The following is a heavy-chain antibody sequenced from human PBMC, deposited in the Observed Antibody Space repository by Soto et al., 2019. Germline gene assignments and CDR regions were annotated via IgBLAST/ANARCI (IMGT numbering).Heavy chain of an antibody. J-gene: IGHJ6*02. D-gene: IGHD2-2*02. Sequence: GGSLRLSCAASGFTFSSYGMHWVRQAPGKGLEWVAVIWYDGSNKYYADSVKGRFTISRDNSKNTLYPQMNSLRAEDTAVYYCARDEDIVVVPAALPYYGMDVWGQGTTVTVSS. V-gene: IGHV3-33*01. CDR2: IWYDGSNK. CDR1: GFTFSSYG. CDR3: ARDEDIVVVPAALPYYGMDV.